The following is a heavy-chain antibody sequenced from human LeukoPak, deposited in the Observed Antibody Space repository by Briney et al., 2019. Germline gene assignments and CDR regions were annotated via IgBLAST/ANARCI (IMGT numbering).Heavy chain of an antibody. J-gene: IGHJ5*02. CDR2: LNPNGDAT. Sequence: ASVKVSCKTSGYTFTKYLIHWVRPAPGQGLAWVGTLNPNGDATNYAPRLQGRLTLTQDTSTSTVYMELRGLTPDDTAVYYCARPLFCAFDNCGYWLDPWGPGTLVTVSS. CDR3: ARPLFCAFDNCGYWLDP. D-gene: IGHD1-20*01. V-gene: IGHV1-46*01. CDR1: GYTFTKYL.